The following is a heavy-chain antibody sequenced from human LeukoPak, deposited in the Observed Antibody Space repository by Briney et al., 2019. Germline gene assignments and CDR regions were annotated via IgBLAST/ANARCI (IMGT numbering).Heavy chain of an antibody. CDR2: FDPEDGET. CDR3: ATLWFGELFHQPYYYYMDV. D-gene: IGHD3-10*01. CDR1: GYTLTELS. V-gene: IGHV1-24*01. Sequence: ASVKVSCKVSGYTLTELSMHWVRQAPGKGLEWMGGFDPEDGETIYAQKFQGRVTITADESTSTAYMELSSLRSEDTAVYYCATLWFGELFHQPYYYYMDVWGKGTTVTVSS. J-gene: IGHJ6*03.